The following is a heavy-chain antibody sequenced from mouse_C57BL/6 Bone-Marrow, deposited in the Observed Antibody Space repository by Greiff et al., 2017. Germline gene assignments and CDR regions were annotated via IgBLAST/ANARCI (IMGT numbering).Heavy chain of an antibody. D-gene: IGHD2-5*01. CDR2: IYPRSGNT. CDR1: GYTFTSYG. V-gene: IGHV1-81*01. CDR3: ARSSYYSNYFDY. Sequence: VQLQQSGAELARPGASVKLSCKASGYTFTSYGISWVKQRTGQGLEWIGEIYPRSGNTYYNEKFKGKATLTADKSSSTAYMELRSLTSEDSAVXFCARSSYYSNYFDYWGQGTTLTVSS. J-gene: IGHJ2*01.